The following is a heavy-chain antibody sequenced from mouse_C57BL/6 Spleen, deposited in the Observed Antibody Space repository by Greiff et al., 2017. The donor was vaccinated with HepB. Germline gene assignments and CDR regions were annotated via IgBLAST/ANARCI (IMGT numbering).Heavy chain of an antibody. V-gene: IGHV1-69*01. CDR3: ARRENYDPFAY. J-gene: IGHJ3*01. CDR1: GYTFTSYW. CDR2: IDPSDSYT. D-gene: IGHD2-4*01. Sequence: QVQLQQPGAELVMPGASVKLSCKASGYTFTSYWMHWVKQRPGQGLEWIGEIDPSDSYTNYNQKFKGKSTLTVDKSSSTAYMELRSLTSEDSAVYFCARRENYDPFAYWGQGTLVTVSA.